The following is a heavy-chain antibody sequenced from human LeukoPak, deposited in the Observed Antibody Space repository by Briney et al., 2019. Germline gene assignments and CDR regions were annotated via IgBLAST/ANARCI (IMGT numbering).Heavy chain of an antibody. J-gene: IGHJ4*02. CDR1: GYTFTSYG. CDR2: ISAYNGNT. D-gene: IGHD6-13*01. Sequence: ASVKVSCKASGYTFTSYGISWVRQAPGQGLEWMGWISAYNGNTNYAQKLQGRVTMTTDTSTSTACMELRSLRSDDTAVYYCARDILSSSSWSAYFDYWGQGTLVTVSS. V-gene: IGHV1-18*01. CDR3: ARDILSSSSWSAYFDY.